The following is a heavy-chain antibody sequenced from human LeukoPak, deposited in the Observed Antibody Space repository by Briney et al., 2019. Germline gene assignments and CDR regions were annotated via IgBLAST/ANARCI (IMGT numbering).Heavy chain of an antibody. J-gene: IGHJ4*02. CDR2: ISYSGNT. CDR1: GGSMSSYC. D-gene: IGHD1-26*01. V-gene: IGHV4-59*08. Sequence: SETLSLTCTVSGGSMSSYCWSWVRQTPGKGLEWIGYISYSGNTNYNPSLKSRVTISLDTSKNQFSLNLTSVTAADTAVYYCARLGGSHSPHGYWGQGTLVTVSS. CDR3: ARLGGSHSPHGY.